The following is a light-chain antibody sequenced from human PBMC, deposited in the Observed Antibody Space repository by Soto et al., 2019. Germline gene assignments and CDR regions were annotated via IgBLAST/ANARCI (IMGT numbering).Light chain of an antibody. CDR3: QHYGSSPPYT. J-gene: IGKJ2*01. CDR2: GAS. CDR1: RSVSSSY. Sequence: IVLTQSPDTLSLSPGERATLYCRASRSVSSSYLAWYQHKAGQAPRLLISGASNRATDIPDRFSGSESGTDFTLTISRLEPEDFALYYCQHYGSSPPYTFGQGNKLEIK. V-gene: IGKV3-20*01.